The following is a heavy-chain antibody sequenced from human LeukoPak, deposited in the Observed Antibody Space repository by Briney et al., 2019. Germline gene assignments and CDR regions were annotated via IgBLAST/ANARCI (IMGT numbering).Heavy chain of an antibody. J-gene: IGHJ4*02. CDR3: ARLVFGADYFDY. D-gene: IGHD3-3*01. CDR2: IYYSGST. CDR1: GGSISSYY. V-gene: IGHV4-59*08. Sequence: SETLSLTCTVSGGSISSYYWSWIRQPPGKGLEWIGYIYYSGSTTYNPSLKSRVTISVDTSKNQFSLKLGSVTAADTAVYYCARLVFGADYFDYWGQGTLVTVSS.